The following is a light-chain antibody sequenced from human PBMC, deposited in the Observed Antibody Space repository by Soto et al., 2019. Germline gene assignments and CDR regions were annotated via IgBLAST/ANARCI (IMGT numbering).Light chain of an antibody. CDR2: EVS. J-gene: IGLJ2*01. Sequence: QSVLTQPASVSGSPGQSITISCTGTSSDVGSYSLVSWYQQHPGKAPKLMISEVSKRPSGVSNRFSGSKSGNTASLAISGLQAEDEADYYCCTDAGSSTFVFGGGTKLTVL. V-gene: IGLV2-23*02. CDR3: CTDAGSSTFV. CDR1: SSDVGSYSL.